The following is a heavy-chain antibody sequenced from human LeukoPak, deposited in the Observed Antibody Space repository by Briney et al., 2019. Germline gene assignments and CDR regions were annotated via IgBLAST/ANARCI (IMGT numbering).Heavy chain of an antibody. V-gene: IGHV4-59*08. D-gene: IGHD5-24*01. Sequence: SETLSLTCTVSGGSISSYYWSWIRQPPGKGLEWIGYIYYSGSTNYNPSLKSRVTISVDTSKNQFSLKLSSVTAADTVVYYCARLSRDGYNSIDYWGQGTLVTVSS. CDR3: ARLSRDGYNSIDY. J-gene: IGHJ4*02. CDR2: IYYSGST. CDR1: GGSISSYY.